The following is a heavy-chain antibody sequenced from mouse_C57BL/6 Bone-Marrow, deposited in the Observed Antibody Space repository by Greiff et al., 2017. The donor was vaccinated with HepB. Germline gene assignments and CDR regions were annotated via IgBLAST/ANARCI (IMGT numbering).Heavy chain of an antibody. CDR3: ARWYYGREGYFDY. V-gene: IGHV1-76*01. J-gene: IGHJ2*01. Sequence: QVQLKESGAELVRPGASVKLSCKASGYTFTDYYINWVKQRPGQGLEWIARIYPGSGNTYYNEKFKGKATLTAEKSSSTAYMQLSSLTSEDSAVYFCARWYYGREGYFDYWGQGTTLTVSS. CDR1: GYTFTDYY. CDR2: IYPGSGNT. D-gene: IGHD1-1*01.